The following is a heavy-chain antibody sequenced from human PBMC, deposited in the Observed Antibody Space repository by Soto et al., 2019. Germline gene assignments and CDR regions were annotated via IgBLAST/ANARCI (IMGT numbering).Heavy chain of an antibody. CDR2: ISYDGSNK. Sequence: PVGSLRLSCAASGFTFSSYGMHWVRQAPGKGLEWVAVISYDGSNKYYADSVKGRFTISRDNSKNTLYLQMNSLRAEDTAVYYCGKDLSAGPPYYSGMDVWGQGTTVTVSS. V-gene: IGHV3-30*18. J-gene: IGHJ6*02. CDR1: GFTFSSYG. D-gene: IGHD3-16*02. CDR3: GKDLSAGPPYYSGMDV.